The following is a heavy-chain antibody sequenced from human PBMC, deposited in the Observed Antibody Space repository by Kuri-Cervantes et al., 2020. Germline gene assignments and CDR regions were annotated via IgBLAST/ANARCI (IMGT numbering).Heavy chain of an antibody. V-gene: IGHV3-53*01. Sequence: GESLKISCAASGFTVSSNYMSWVRQAPGKGLEWVSVIYSGGSTYYADSVKGRFTISRDNSKNTLYLQMNSLRAEDTVVYYCARDQRGVVVAATPIDYWGQGTLVTVSS. D-gene: IGHD2-15*01. CDR1: GFTVSSNY. J-gene: IGHJ4*02. CDR2: IYSGGST. CDR3: ARDQRGVVVAATPIDY.